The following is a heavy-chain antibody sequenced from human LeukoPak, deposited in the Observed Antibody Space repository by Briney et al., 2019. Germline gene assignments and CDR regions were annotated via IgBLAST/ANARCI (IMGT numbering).Heavy chain of an antibody. V-gene: IGHV3-66*01. D-gene: IGHD6-6*01. J-gene: IGHJ6*02. CDR2: MYSGGGT. CDR1: GFSVSSTY. Sequence: GGSLRLSCAASGFSVSSTYMSWVRQAPGRGLEWVSVMYSGGGTSYADSVKGRFIISRDKSKNTLYLQMNSLRAEDTAVYYCARDRSTEYGMDVWGQGTTVTVSS. CDR3: ARDRSTEYGMDV.